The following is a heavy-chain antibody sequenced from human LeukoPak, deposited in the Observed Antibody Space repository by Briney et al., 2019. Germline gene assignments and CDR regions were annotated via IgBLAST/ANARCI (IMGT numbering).Heavy chain of an antibody. V-gene: IGHV1-24*01. CDR3: ATAIFGVLPFDY. Sequence: ASVKVSCKVSGYTLTELSMHWVRQAPGKGREWMGGFDPEDGETIYAQKFQGRVTMTEDTSTDTAYMELSSLRSEDTAVYYCATAIFGVLPFDYWGQGTLVTVSS. CDR2: FDPEDGET. J-gene: IGHJ4*02. D-gene: IGHD3-3*01. CDR1: GYTLTELS.